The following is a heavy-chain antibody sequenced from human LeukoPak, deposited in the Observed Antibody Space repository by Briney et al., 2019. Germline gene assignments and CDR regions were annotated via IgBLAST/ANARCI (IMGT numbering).Heavy chain of an antibody. V-gene: IGHV3-74*01. CDR1: GFTFSSYW. D-gene: IGHD7-27*01. J-gene: IGHJ6*03. Sequence: GGSLRLSCAASGFTFSSYWMHWVRQAPGKGLVWVSRINTDGSSTSYADSVKGRFTISRDNSKNTLYLQMNSLRAEDTAVYYCAKDGLGIPEPYYYYYYMDVWGKGTTVTVSS. CDR2: INTDGSST. CDR3: AKDGLGIPEPYYYYYYMDV.